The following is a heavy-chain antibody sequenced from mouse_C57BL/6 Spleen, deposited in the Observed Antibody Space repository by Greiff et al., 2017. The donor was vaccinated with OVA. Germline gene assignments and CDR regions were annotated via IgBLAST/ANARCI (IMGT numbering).Heavy chain of an antibody. D-gene: IGHD2-10*02. Sequence: VQLQQSGAELARPGASVKLSCKASGYTFTSYGISWVKQRPGQGLEWIGEIYPRSGNTSYNEKFKGKATLTADKSSSTAYMELRSLTSEDSAVYFWARAPSKGGSMDYWGQGTSVTVSS. J-gene: IGHJ4*01. CDR3: ARAPSKGGSMDY. CDR1: GYTFTSYG. CDR2: IYPRSGNT. V-gene: IGHV1-81*01.